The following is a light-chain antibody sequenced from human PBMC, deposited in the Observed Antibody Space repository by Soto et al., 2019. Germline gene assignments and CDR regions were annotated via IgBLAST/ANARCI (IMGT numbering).Light chain of an antibody. CDR2: DVS. J-gene: IGLJ2*01. Sequence: QSVLTQPASVSGSPGQSITISCTGTSSDVGGYNYVSWYQQHPGKAPKLMIYDVSNRPSGVSNRFSGSKSGNTASLTISGLRAEDEADYYCSSYTRSSTLVFGGGTKLPAL. V-gene: IGLV2-14*01. CDR3: SSYTRSSTLV. CDR1: SSDVGGYNY.